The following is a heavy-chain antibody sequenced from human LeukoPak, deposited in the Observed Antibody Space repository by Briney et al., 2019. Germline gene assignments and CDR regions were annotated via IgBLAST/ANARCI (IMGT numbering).Heavy chain of an antibody. Sequence: GASVKVSCKASGYTFTGYYMHWVRQAPGQGLEWMGWINPNSGGTNYAQKFQGRVTMTRDTSISTAYMELSRLRSDDTAVYYCARDRKDYYDSSGLSSIFDYWGQGTLVTVSS. CDR2: INPNSGGT. CDR1: GYTFTGYY. J-gene: IGHJ4*02. D-gene: IGHD3-22*01. V-gene: IGHV1-2*02. CDR3: ARDRKDYYDSSGLSSIFDY.